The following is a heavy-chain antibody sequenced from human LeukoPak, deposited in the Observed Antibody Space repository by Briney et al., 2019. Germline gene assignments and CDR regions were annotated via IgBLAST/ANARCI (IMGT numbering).Heavy chain of an antibody. CDR1: GFSVSTIY. D-gene: IGHD5-18*01. CDR2: IYPAGGT. J-gene: IGHJ4*02. Sequence: SGGSLRLCCAASGFSVSTIYMTWVRQAPGKGLELVSLIYPAGGTYYADSVKGRFTISRDNSNNTLYLQMNSLRAEDAAVYYCARGGYSYGLDYWGQGTLVTVSS. CDR3: ARGGYSYGLDY. V-gene: IGHV3-53*01.